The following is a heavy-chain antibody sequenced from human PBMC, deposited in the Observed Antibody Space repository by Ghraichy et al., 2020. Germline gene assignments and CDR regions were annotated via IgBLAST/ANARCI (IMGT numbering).Heavy chain of an antibody. CDR1: GFTFSSYG. CDR2: IRYDGSNK. J-gene: IGHJ4*02. CDR3: AKDQLSPLDGEWSYSEPSH. Sequence: LSLTCAASGFTFSSYGMHWVRQAPGKGLEWVAFIRYDGSNKYYADSVKGRFTISRDNSKNTLYLQMNSLRAEDTAVYYCAKDQLSPLDGEWSYSEPSHWGQGTLVTVSS. V-gene: IGHV3-30*02. D-gene: IGHD2-8*01.